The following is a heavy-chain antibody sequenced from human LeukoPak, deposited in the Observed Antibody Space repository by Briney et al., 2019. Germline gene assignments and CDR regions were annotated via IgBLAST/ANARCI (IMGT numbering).Heavy chain of an antibody. J-gene: IGHJ4*02. D-gene: IGHD6-19*01. V-gene: IGHV3-23*01. CDR1: GGTFSSYA. CDR2: ISGSGGST. Sequence: SCKASGGTFSSYALSWVRQAPGKGLECVSAISGSGGSTYSADSLKGRFTISRDNSKNTLYLQINSLRTDDTAVFYCARGGLGSAFDNWGQGTLVTVSS. CDR3: ARGGLGSAFDN.